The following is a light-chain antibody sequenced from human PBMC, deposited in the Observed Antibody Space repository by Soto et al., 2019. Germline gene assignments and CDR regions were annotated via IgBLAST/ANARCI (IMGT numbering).Light chain of an antibody. J-gene: IGKJ3*01. CDR3: QQYGSSPPAT. V-gene: IGKV3-20*01. CDR1: QSGSSSY. CDR2: GAS. Sequence: EIVLTQSPGTLSLSPGERATLSCRASQSGSSSYLAWYQQKPGQAPRLLIYGASSRATGIPDRFSGSGSGTDFTLTISRLEPEDFAVYYCQQYGSSPPATFGPGTKVDIK.